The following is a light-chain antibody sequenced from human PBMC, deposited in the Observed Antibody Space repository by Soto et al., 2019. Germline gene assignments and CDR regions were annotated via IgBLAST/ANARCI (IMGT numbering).Light chain of an antibody. CDR2: EVS. CDR1: SSDVGGYNY. V-gene: IGLV2-14*01. J-gene: IGLJ1*01. CDR3: SSSTSTTTLDV. Sequence: QSALTQPASVSGSPGQSITISCTGTSSDVGGYNYVSWYQQHPGKAPKLMIYEVSNWPSGVSNRFSGSKSGNTASLTISGLQAEDEADYYCSSSTSTTTLDVFGTGTKVTVL.